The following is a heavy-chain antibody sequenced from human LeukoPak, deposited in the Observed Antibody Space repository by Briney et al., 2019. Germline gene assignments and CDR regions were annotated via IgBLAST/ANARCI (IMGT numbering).Heavy chain of an antibody. CDR1: GGSISSSSYY. D-gene: IGHD6-13*01. CDR3: ARFGSSSWYPSYFDY. V-gene: IGHV4-39*01. Sequence: PSETLSLTCTVSGGSISSSSYYWGWIRQPPGKGLEWIGSIYYSGSTYYNPSLKSRVTISVDTSKNQFSLKLSSVTAADTAVYYCARFGSSSWYPSYFDYWGQGTLVTVSS. J-gene: IGHJ4*02. CDR2: IYYSGST.